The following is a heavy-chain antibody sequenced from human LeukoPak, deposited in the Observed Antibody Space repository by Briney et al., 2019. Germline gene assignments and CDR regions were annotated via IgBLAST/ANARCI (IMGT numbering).Heavy chain of an antibody. Sequence: TGGSLRLSCAASGFTFSSYAMSWVRQAPGKGLEWVSAISGSGGSTYYADSVKGRFTISRDNSKNTLYLQMNSLRAEDTAVYYCAKDPNIVVVVAAVDYWGQGTLVTVSS. V-gene: IGHV3-23*01. J-gene: IGHJ4*02. D-gene: IGHD2-15*01. CDR2: ISGSGGST. CDR1: GFTFSSYA. CDR3: AKDPNIVVVVAAVDY.